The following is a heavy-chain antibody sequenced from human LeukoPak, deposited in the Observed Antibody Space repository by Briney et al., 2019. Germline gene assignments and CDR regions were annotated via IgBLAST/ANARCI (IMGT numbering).Heavy chain of an antibody. D-gene: IGHD3-3*01. J-gene: IGHJ2*01. CDR1: GFTFSSYS. Sequence: PGGSLRLSCAASGFTFSSYSMNWVRQAPGKGLEWVSSISGSGDSTYYADSAKGRFTISRDNSKDTLYLQMSSLRAEDTAVYYCAKPKPAYYDFWSGYYFDLWGRGTLVTVSS. CDR3: AKPKPAYYDFWSGYYFDL. CDR2: ISGSGDST. V-gene: IGHV3-23*01.